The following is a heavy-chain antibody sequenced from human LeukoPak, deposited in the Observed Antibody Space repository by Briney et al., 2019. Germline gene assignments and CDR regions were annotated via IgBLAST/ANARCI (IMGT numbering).Heavy chain of an antibody. Sequence: GGSLRLSCAASGFTFDSYAMKWVRQAPGKGLEWLAVISDSGSDTYYADSVKGRFTISRDNSKNTLYVQMNSLRAEDTAVYYCAKGYYGNYFDYWGQGTLVTVSS. CDR2: ISDSGSDT. CDR3: AKGYYGNYFDY. CDR1: GFTFDSYA. V-gene: IGHV3-23*01. J-gene: IGHJ4*02. D-gene: IGHD3-22*01.